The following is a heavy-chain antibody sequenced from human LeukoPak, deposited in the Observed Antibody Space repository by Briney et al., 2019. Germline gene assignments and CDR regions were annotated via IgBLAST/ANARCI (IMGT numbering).Heavy chain of an antibody. J-gene: IGHJ3*02. CDR2: MFYGGTT. Sequence: GSLRLSCAASGFTFSTYTMNWVRQPPGKGLEWIGSMFYGGTTYYNPSLKSRVTISVDTSKNQFSLRLSPVTAADTAVYYCACRPETYDYVWGIGAFDIWGQGTMVTVSS. V-gene: IGHV4-59*04. CDR3: ACRPETYDYVWGIGAFDI. D-gene: IGHD3-16*01. CDR1: GFTFSTYT.